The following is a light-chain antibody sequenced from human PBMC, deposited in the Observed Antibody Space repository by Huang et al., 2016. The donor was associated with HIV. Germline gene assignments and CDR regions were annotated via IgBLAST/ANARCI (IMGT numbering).Light chain of an antibody. Sequence: EIVLTQSPGTLSLSPGERATLSCRASQTVNSSYLAWYRQKPGQAPRLLMYGTSSRATGVPDRFSGSWSGTDFTLTISRLEPEDFTVYYCHQYGSSSWTFGQGTKVEIK. J-gene: IGKJ1*01. CDR2: GTS. CDR1: QTVNSSY. CDR3: HQYGSSSWT. V-gene: IGKV3-20*01.